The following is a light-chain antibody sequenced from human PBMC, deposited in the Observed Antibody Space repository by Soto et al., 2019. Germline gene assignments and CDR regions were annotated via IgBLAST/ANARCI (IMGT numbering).Light chain of an antibody. V-gene: IGKV1-39*01. CDR3: QQSYSNTVT. Sequence: DIQMTQSPSSLSASVGDRVTITCRASQSISNYLNWYQQKPGKAPKVLIYAASSLQSGVPSRFSGSGSGTDFTLTISSLQPEDFATYYCQQSYSNTVTFGQGTRLEIK. CDR2: AAS. J-gene: IGKJ5*01. CDR1: QSISNY.